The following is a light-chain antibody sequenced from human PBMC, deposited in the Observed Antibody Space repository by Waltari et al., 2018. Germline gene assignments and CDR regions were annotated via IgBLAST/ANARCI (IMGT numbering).Light chain of an antibody. Sequence: QSALTQPASVSGSPGQSITIPCTGTSDAIGSYSYVTWYHQRPGKVPTLIIYDLTERPSGVSNRFSGSKSGSTASLTVSGLQAEDEGLFYCSAYTSRGTLKFGGGTRVTVL. CDR2: DLT. V-gene: IGLV2-14*03. CDR3: SAYTSRGTLK. CDR1: SDAIGSYSY. J-gene: IGLJ2*01.